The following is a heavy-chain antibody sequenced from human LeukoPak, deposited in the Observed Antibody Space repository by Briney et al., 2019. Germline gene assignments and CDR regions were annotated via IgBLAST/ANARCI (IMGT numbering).Heavy chain of an antibody. CDR3: ARGRSLTQGVVHFDY. CDR1: GYTFTGYY. D-gene: IGHD3-3*01. CDR2: INPNSGGT. J-gene: IGHJ4*02. V-gene: IGHV1-2*02. Sequence: ASVTVSCKASGYTFTGYYMHWVRQAPGQVLEWMGWINPNSGGTNYAQKFQGRVTMTRDTSISTAYMELSRLRSDDTAVYYCARGRSLTQGVVHFDYWGQGTLVTVSS.